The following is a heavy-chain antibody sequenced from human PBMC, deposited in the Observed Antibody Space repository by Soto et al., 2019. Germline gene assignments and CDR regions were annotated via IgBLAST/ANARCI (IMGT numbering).Heavy chain of an antibody. Sequence: LESGGGLVRPGGSLRLSCAVFGFTFNSRTSHAMSWVRQAAGKGPEWVSTISSDGANTHYADSVKGRFTISKDTSRNSVNLHMNNLRADDTAIYFCVSWASQPFDYWGRGILITVSS. CDR1: GFTFNSRTSHA. V-gene: IGHV3-23*01. D-gene: IGHD3-16*01. CDR2: ISSDGANT. CDR3: VSWASQPFDY. J-gene: IGHJ4*02.